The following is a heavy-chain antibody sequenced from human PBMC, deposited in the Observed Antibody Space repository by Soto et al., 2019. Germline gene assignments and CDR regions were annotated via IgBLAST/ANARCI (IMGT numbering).Heavy chain of an antibody. D-gene: IGHD1-26*01. CDR1: GFSISTSGVG. V-gene: IGHV2-5*02. CDR3: ARVIMGVADY. J-gene: IGHJ4*02. CDR2: IYWDDDK. Sequence: QITLKESGPTLVKPTQTLALTCTLSGFSISTSGVGVGWIRQPPGKALEWLALIYWDDDKRYSPSLKSRLTITKDPSKNQVVLKMTTMDPVDTATYYCARVIMGVADYWGQGTLVTVSS.